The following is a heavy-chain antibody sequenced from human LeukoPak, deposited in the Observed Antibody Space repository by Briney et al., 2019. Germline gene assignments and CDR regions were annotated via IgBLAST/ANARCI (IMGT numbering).Heavy chain of an antibody. CDR2: FNPDSGGT. V-gene: IGHV1-2*02. CDR3: ARGASGWPFDY. D-gene: IGHD6-19*01. J-gene: IGHJ4*02. Sequence: ASVKVSCKASGYTFTGYYMHWVRQAPGQGLEWMGWFNPDSGGTNYAQKFQGRVAMTRDTSISTAYMELSRLRSDDTAVYYCARGASGWPFDYWGQGTLVTVSS. CDR1: GYTFTGYY.